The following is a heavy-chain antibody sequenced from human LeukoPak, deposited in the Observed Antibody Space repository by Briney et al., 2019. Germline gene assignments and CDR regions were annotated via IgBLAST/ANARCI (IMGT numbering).Heavy chain of an antibody. CDR3: SKNTPSWSGYWPPFFDY. CDR1: GFTFSSYA. V-gene: IGHV3-23*01. D-gene: IGHD3-3*01. J-gene: IGHJ4*02. Sequence: AGGSLRLSCAASGFTFSSYAMSWVRQAPGKGLEWVSAISGSGGSTYYADSVKGRFTISRDNSKNTLYLQMNSLRAEDTAVYYCSKNTPSWSGYWPPFFDYWGQGTLVTVSS. CDR2: ISGSGGST.